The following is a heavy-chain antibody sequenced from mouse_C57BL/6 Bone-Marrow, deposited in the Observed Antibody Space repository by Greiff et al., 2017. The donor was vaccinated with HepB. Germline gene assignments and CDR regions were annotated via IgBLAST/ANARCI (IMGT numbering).Heavy chain of an antibody. Sequence: EVQGVESGGGLVKPGGSLKLSCAASGFTFSDYGMHWVRQAPEKGLEWVAYISSGSSTIYYADTVKGRFTISRDNAKNTLFLQMTSLRSEDTAMYYCARHGSLYYYAMDYWGQGTSVTVSS. CDR3: ARHGSLYYYAMDY. V-gene: IGHV5-17*01. CDR2: ISSGSSTI. J-gene: IGHJ4*01. D-gene: IGHD2-2*01. CDR1: GFTFSDYG.